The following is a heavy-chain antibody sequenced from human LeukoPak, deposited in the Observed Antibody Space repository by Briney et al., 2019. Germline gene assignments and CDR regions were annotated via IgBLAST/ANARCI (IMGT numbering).Heavy chain of an antibody. D-gene: IGHD3-16*01. V-gene: IGHV2-70*11. CDR1: GFSLSTSGMC. Sequence: SGPTLVNPTPPLTLTFTFSGFSLSTSGMCVSWIRQPPGKALEWLARIDWDDDKYYSTSLKTRLTISKDTSKNQVVLTMTNMDPVDTATYYCARGRGMVDYWGQGALVTVSS. CDR2: IDWDDDK. J-gene: IGHJ4*02. CDR3: ARGRGMVDY.